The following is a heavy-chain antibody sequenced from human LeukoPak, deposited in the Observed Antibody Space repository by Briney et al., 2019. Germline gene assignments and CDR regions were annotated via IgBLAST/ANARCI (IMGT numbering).Heavy chain of an antibody. CDR1: GYTFTGYY. D-gene: IGHD3-10*01. V-gene: IGHV1-2*02. Sequence: ASVKVSSKASGYTFTGYYMHWVRQAPGQGLEWMGWINPNSGGTNYAQKFQGRVTMTRDTSISTAYMELSRLRSDDTAVYYCARQPYYGSGSYYILPYYYGMDVWGQGTTVTVSS. CDR2: INPNSGGT. CDR3: ARQPYYGSGSYYILPYYYGMDV. J-gene: IGHJ6*02.